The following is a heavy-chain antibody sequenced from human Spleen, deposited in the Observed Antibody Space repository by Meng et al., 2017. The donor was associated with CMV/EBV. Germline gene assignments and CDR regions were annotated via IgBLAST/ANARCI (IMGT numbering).Heavy chain of an antibody. J-gene: IGHJ6*02. CDR1: GFSFSSYW. CDR2: ITADGTIT. V-gene: IGHV3-74*01. D-gene: IGHD2-8*01. CDR3: VRGHTYVDYYFYGMDV. Sequence: GESLKISCVASGFSFSSYWMHWVRQGPGKGLVWVSRITADGTITSYADSVRGRFTISRDNAKNTLYLQMDSLRVEDTAVYFCVRGHTYVDYYFYGMDVWGHGTTVTVSS.